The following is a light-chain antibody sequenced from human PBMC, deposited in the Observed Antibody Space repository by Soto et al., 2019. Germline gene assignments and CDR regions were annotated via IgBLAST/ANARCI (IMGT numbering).Light chain of an antibody. CDR2: EVS. CDR1: SSDVGGYKY. CDR3: SSYTSSSWV. J-gene: IGLJ3*02. Sequence: QSALTQPASVSGSPGQSITISCTGTSSDVGGYKYVSWFQQHPGKAPKLMIYEVSSRPSGVSNRFSGSKSGNTASLTISGLQAEDAADYYCSSYTSSSWVFGGGTKLTVL. V-gene: IGLV2-14*01.